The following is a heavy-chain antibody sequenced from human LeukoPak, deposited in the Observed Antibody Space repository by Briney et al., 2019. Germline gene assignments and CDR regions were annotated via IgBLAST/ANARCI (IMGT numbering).Heavy chain of an antibody. CDR2: INHRGDS. V-gene: IGHV4-34*01. Sequence: SETLSLTCAVYGGSFSTYYWSWIRQSPGKGQEWVAEINHRGDSNYNPSVKSRVTISVDTSKNQFSLKVRSLTAADTAVYYCARGPTISETGYFDYWGQGTLVTVSS. D-gene: IGHD7-27*01. CDR3: ARGPTISETGYFDY. CDR1: GGSFSTYY. J-gene: IGHJ4*02.